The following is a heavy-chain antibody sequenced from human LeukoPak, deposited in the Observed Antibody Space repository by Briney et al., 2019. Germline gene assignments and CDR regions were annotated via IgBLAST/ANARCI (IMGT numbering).Heavy chain of an antibody. CDR1: GFTFSSYA. D-gene: IGHD2-2*01. J-gene: IGHJ4*02. V-gene: IGHV3-23*01. CDR2: ISGSGGST. CDR3: AKGRDIVVVPAATHY. Sequence: PGGSLRLSCAASGFTFSSYAMSWVRQAPGKGLERVSAISGSGGSTYYADSVKGRFTISRDNSKNTLYLQMNSLRAEDTAVYYCAKGRDIVVVPAATHYWGQGTLVTVSS.